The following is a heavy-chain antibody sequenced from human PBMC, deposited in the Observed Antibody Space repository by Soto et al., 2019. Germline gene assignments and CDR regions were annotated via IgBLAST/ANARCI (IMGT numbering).Heavy chain of an antibody. J-gene: IGHJ6*02. CDR1: GFTFSTYA. D-gene: IGHD3-10*01. CDR3: AKDRLKGGEPVRYYGMDV. Sequence: EVQLLESGGGLVQPGGSLRVSCAASGFTFSTYAMSWVRQAPGKGLGWVSSISDSGGSTYYGGSVKGRFTISRENSKNTLYLQMNSLRAEDTAVYYCAKDRLKGGEPVRYYGMDVWGQGTTVTVSS. V-gene: IGHV3-23*01. CDR2: ISDSGGST.